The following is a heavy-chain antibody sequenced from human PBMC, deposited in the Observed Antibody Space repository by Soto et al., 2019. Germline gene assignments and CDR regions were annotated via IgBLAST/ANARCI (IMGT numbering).Heavy chain of an antibody. V-gene: IGHV4-61*01. J-gene: IGHJ6*02. CDR2: LYYNTNT. D-gene: IGHD2-2*01. CDR1: GGSVNSGSYY. CDR3: ARTYCTTTSCQAHGMDV. Sequence: QVQLQEPGPGLVKPSETLSLTCTVSGGSVNSGSYYWTWIRQPPGKGLEWIGYLYYNTNTNYNPSLKSRVTISVDTSKNQFSLKLSSVTAADTAVYYCARTYCTTTSCQAHGMDVWGQGTTVTVSS.